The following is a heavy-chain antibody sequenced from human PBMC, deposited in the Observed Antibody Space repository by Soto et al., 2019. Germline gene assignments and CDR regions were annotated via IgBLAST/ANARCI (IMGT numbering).Heavy chain of an antibody. Sequence: QVQLVQSGAEVKKPGSSVKVSCKASGGTFSSYAISWVRQAPGQGLEWMGGIIPIFGTVNYAQKFQGRVTITADKSTSTAYMELSSLRSEDTAVYYCATHPVVVVAAIVYWYFDLWGRGTLVTVSS. J-gene: IGHJ2*01. D-gene: IGHD2-15*01. CDR1: GGTFSSYA. CDR3: ATHPVVVVAAIVYWYFDL. V-gene: IGHV1-69*06. CDR2: IIPIFGTV.